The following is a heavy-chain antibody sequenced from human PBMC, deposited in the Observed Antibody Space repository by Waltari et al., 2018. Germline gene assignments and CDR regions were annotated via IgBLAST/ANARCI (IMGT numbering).Heavy chain of an antibody. V-gene: IGHV1-69*04. CDR1: GGTFSSYA. CDR2: IIPILGIA. D-gene: IGHD3-3*01. CDR3: ARDRISPYWFDP. Sequence: QVQLVQSGAEVKKPGSSVKVSCKASGGTFSSYAISWVRQAPGQGLEWMGGIIPILGIANDAQKFQGRVTITADEATSTAYMELSSLRSEDTAVYYCARDRISPYWFDPWGQGTLVTVSS. J-gene: IGHJ5*02.